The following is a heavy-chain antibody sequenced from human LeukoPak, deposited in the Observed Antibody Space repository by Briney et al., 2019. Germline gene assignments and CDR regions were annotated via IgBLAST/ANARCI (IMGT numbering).Heavy chain of an antibody. Sequence: ASVKVSCKASGYTFTSYGISWVRQAPGQGLEWMGWISAYNGNTNYAQKLQGRVTMTADTSTSTTYMELRSLRSDDTAVYYCARDRGWDCRSESWFDSWGQGTLVTVSS. CDR2: ISAYNGNT. CDR1: GYTFTSYG. D-gene: IGHD1-26*01. V-gene: IGHV1-18*01. J-gene: IGHJ5*01. CDR3: ARDRGWDCRSESWFDS.